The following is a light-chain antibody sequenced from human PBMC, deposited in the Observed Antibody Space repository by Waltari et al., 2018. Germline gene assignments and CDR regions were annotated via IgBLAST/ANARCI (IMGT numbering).Light chain of an antibody. V-gene: IGLV1-47*01. CDR3: AAWDDSLSGRV. Sequence: QSVLTQPPSASGTPGQRVTISCSGSSSHIGSNYVYWYQQLPGTAPKLLIYTNNQRPSGVPARFSGSKSGTSASLAISALRSEDEADYYCAAWDDSLSGRVFGGGTKLTVL. J-gene: IGLJ3*02. CDR1: SSHIGSNY. CDR2: TNN.